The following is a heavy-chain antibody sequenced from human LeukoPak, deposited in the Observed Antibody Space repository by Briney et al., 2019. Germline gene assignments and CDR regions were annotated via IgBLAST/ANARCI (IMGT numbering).Heavy chain of an antibody. CDR2: IIPILGIA. Sequence: ASVKVSCKASGGTFSSYAISWVRQAPGQGLEWMGRIIPILGIANYAQKFQGRVTITADKSTSTAYMELSSLRSEDTAVYYCARGHLDILTGYARYGYFDLWGRGTLVTVSS. J-gene: IGHJ2*01. CDR1: GGTFSSYA. CDR3: ARGHLDILTGYARYGYFDL. D-gene: IGHD3-9*01. V-gene: IGHV1-69*04.